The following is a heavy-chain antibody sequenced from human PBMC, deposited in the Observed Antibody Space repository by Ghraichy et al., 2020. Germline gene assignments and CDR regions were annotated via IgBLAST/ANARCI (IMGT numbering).Heavy chain of an antibody. CDR1: GFTFSSYA. V-gene: IGHV3-23*01. D-gene: IGHD6-13*01. CDR3: AKAGYSSSWYSLVNWFDP. J-gene: IGHJ5*02. CDR2: ISGSGGST. Sequence: GESLNISCAASGFTFSSYAMSRVRQAPGKGLEWVSAISGSGGSTYYADSVKGRFTISRDNSKNTLYLQMNSLRAEDTAVYYCAKAGYSSSWYSLVNWFDPWGQGTLVTVSS.